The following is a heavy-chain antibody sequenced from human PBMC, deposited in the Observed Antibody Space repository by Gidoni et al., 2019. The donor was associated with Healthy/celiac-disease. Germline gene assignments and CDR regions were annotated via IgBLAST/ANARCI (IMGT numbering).Heavy chain of an antibody. CDR2: ISYDGSNK. D-gene: IGHD5-12*01. CDR3: ARDQMATDGRGYYYYGMDV. J-gene: IGHJ6*02. V-gene: IGHV3-30-3*01. Sequence: QVQLVESGGGVVQPGRSLRLSCAASGFTFSSYAMHWVRQAPGKGLEWVAVISYDGSNKYYADSVKGRFTISRDNSKNTLYLQMNSLRAEDTAVYYCARDQMATDGRGYYYYGMDVWGQGTTVTVSS. CDR1: GFTFSSYA.